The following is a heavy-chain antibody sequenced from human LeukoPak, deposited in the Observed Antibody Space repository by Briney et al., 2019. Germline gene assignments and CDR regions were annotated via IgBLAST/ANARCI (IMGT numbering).Heavy chain of an antibody. J-gene: IGHJ4*02. CDR2: INHSGST. D-gene: IGHD3-22*01. CDR3: AIYYDSSGYYRDY. V-gene: IGHV4-30-4*08. Sequence: SQTLSLTCTVSGDSISSGDYYWSWIRQPPGKGLEWIGEINHSGSTNYNPSLKSRVTISVDTSKNQFSLKLSSVTAADTAVYYCAIYYDSSGYYRDYWGQGTLVTVSS. CDR1: GDSISSGDYY.